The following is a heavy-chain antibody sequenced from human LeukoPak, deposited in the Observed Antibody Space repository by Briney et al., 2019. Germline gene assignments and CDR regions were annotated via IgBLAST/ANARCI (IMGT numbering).Heavy chain of an antibody. V-gene: IGHV1-2*02. CDR3: ARAPYYDILTGSHYYYYYFMDV. CDR1: GYTFTGYY. Sequence: ASVKVSCKASGYTFTGYYMHWVRQAPGQGLEWMGWINPNSGGTNYAQKFQGRVTMTRDTSISTAYMELSRLRSDDTAVYYCARAPYYDILTGSHYYYYYFMDVWGKGTTVTVSS. D-gene: IGHD3-9*01. J-gene: IGHJ6*03. CDR2: INPNSGGT.